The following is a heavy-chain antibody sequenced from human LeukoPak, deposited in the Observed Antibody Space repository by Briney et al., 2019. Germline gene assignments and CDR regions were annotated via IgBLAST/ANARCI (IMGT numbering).Heavy chain of an antibody. J-gene: IGHJ4*02. D-gene: IGHD2-21*01. Sequence: GGSLRLSCAASGFTFSSYGMHWVRQAPGKGLEWVAFIRYDGSNKYYADSVKGRFTISRDNSKNTLYLQMNSLRAEDTAVYYCAKGGHIVVVIASFDYWGQGTLVTVSS. CDR1: GFTFSSYG. CDR2: IRYDGSNK. CDR3: AKGGHIVVVIASFDY. V-gene: IGHV3-30*02.